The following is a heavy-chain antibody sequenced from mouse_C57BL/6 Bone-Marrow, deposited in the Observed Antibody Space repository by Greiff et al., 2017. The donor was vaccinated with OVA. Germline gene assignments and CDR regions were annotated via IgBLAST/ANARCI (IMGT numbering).Heavy chain of an antibody. V-gene: IGHV1-39*01. D-gene: IGHD2-1*01. CDR1: GYSFTDYN. CDR2: INPNYGTT. Sequence: EVQLQQSGPELVKPGASVKISCKASGYSFTDYNMNWVKQSNGKSLEWIGVINPNYGTTSYNQKFKGKATLTVDQSSSTAYMQLNSLTSEDSAVYYCARSEIYDGNYGWYFDVWGTGTTVTVSS. J-gene: IGHJ1*03. CDR3: ARSEIYDGNYGWYFDV.